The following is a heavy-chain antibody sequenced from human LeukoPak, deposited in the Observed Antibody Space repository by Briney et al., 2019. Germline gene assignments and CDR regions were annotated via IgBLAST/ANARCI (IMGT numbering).Heavy chain of an antibody. CDR2: ISGSGGST. D-gene: IGHD2-2*01. V-gene: IGHV3-23*01. Sequence: GGSLRLSCAASGFTFSSYAMSWVRQAPGKGLEWVSAISGSGGSTYYADSVKGRFTISRDNSKNTLYLQMNSLRAEDTAVYYCASIPAAPYYYYGMDVWGRGTTVTVSS. CDR3: ASIPAAPYYYYGMDV. CDR1: GFTFSSYA. J-gene: IGHJ6*02.